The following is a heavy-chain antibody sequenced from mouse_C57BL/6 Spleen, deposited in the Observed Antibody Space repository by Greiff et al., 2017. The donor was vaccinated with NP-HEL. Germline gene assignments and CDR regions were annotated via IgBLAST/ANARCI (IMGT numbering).Heavy chain of an antibody. CDR2: IYPGSGST. CDR1: GYTFTSYW. V-gene: IGHV1-55*01. CDR3: AREGYYGSSHWYFDV. Sequence: QVQLQQSGAELVKPGASVKMSCKASGYTFTSYWITWVKQRPGQGLEWIGDIYPGSGSTNYNEKFKSKATLTVDTSSSTAYMQLSSLTSEDSAVYYCAREGYYGSSHWYFDVWGTGTTVTVSS. J-gene: IGHJ1*03. D-gene: IGHD1-1*01.